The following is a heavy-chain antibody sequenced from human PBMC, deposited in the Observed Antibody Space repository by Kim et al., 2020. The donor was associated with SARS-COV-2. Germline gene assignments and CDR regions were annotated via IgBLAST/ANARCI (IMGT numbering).Heavy chain of an antibody. CDR2: IYSGGST. Sequence: GGSLRLSCAASGFTVSSNYMSWVRQAPGKGLEWVSVIYSGGSTYYADSVKGRFTISRDNSKNTLYLQMNSLIAEDTAVYYCARVLSLGPGWFDPWGQGTLVTVSS. J-gene: IGHJ5*02. D-gene: IGHD3-16*01. V-gene: IGHV3-66*01. CDR1: GFTVSSNY. CDR3: ARVLSLGPGWFDP.